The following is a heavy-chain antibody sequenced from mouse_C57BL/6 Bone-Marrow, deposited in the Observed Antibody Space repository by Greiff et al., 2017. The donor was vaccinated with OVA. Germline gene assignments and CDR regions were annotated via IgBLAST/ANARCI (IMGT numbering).Heavy chain of an antibody. CDR1: GFSLTSYA. J-gene: IGHJ4*01. V-gene: IGHV2-9-1*01. CDR2: LWTGGGT. CDR3: ARKEARDY. Sequence: VMLVESGPGLVAPSQSLSITCTVSGFSLTSYAISWVRQPPGKGLEWLGVLWTGGGTHSTSALQSRLSLSKDNSKSQVFLKMNSLQTEDTARYYCARKEARDYWGQGTSVTVSS.